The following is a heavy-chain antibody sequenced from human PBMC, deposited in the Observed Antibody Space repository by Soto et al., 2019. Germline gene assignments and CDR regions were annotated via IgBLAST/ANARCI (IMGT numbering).Heavy chain of an antibody. Sequence: VSSVKVSCKASGYTFIRYGITWVRQAPGQGLEWMGWISAYNGNTNYAQKFQARITMTTDTSTSTAYMELRSLTADDTAVYYCASDQVLNPSHYAGNWFDPCGQGTLVTVS. CDR3: ASDQVLNPSHYAGNWFDP. D-gene: IGHD3-16*01. CDR1: GYTFIRYG. J-gene: IGHJ5*02. V-gene: IGHV1-18*01. CDR2: ISAYNGNT.